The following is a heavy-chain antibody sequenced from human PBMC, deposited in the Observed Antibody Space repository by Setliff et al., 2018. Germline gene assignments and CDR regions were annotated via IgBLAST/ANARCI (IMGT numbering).Heavy chain of an antibody. V-gene: IGHV1-69*05. CDR1: GGTFRSYG. D-gene: IGHD5-12*01. CDR3: AREGVDIRSSTDYRYYMDV. CDR2: TIPMSGSA. Sequence: SVKVSCKASGGTFRSYGISWVRQAPGQGLEWMGGTIPMSGSANYAQKFQGRVTIITDECTGTAYMELSSLRTEDTAVYYCAREGVDIRSSTDYRYYMDVWGKGTTVTVSS. J-gene: IGHJ6*03.